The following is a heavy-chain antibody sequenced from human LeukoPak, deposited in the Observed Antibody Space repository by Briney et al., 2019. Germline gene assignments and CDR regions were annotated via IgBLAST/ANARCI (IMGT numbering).Heavy chain of an antibody. CDR3: TGLYSSSWAFDY. J-gene: IGHJ4*02. D-gene: IGHD6-13*01. V-gene: IGHV3-21*01. CDR1: GFVFYSYT. Sequence: GGSLRLSCAASGFVFYSYTMNWVRQAPGKGLEWVSSISSSGSYIYYADSVKGRVTISRDNAKNSLYLQMNSLRAEDTAVYYCTGLYSSSWAFDYWGQGTLVTVSS. CDR2: ISSSGSYI.